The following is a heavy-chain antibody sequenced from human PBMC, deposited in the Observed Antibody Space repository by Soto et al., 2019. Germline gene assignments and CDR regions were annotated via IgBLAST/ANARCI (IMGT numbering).Heavy chain of an antibody. V-gene: IGHV4-30-2*01. CDR1: GGSISSGDYC. Sequence: QLQLQESGSGLVKPSQTLSLTCAVSGGSISSGDYCWSWIRQPAGKGLEWIGYIYNSGGSYYNPSPKGPAPISGGRSNNQFSLKLSLVTAPDTAVYYCARVVVAAKGGWFDPWGQGTLVTVSS. D-gene: IGHD2-15*01. CDR3: ARVVVAAKGGWFDP. CDR2: IYNSGGS. J-gene: IGHJ5*02.